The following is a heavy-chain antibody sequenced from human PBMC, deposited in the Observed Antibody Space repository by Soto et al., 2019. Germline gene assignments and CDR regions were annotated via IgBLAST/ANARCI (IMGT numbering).Heavy chain of an antibody. D-gene: IGHD3-16*02. CDR3: ARFLMITFGGVIVPPYYYYGMDV. Sequence: GASVKVSCKASGYTFTSYGISWVRRAPGQGLEWMGWISAYNGNTNYAQKLQGRVTMTTDTSTSTAYMELRSLRSDDTAVYYCARFLMITFGGVIVPPYYYYGMDVWGQGTTVTV. V-gene: IGHV1-18*01. CDR1: GYTFTSYG. CDR2: ISAYNGNT. J-gene: IGHJ6*02.